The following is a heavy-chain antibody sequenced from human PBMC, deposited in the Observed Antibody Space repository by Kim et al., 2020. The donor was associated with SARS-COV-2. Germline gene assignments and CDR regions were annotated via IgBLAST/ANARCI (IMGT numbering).Heavy chain of an antibody. Sequence: GGSLRLSCATSGFTFSRQSLSVGRHAPGKGLEWGACVLARGNPTANIDSVKGRFTIARDNSKNTLYLQMNSLRAEDTALYYCAKERGTVGPPLDFDFWGQGTLVTVSS. V-gene: IGHV3-23*01. J-gene: IGHJ4*02. CDR3: AKERGTVGPPLDFDF. D-gene: IGHD1-1*01. CDR2: VLARGNPT. CDR1: GFTFSRQS.